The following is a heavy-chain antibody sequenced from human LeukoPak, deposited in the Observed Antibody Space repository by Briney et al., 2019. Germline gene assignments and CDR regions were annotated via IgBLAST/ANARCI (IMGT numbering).Heavy chain of an antibody. J-gene: IGHJ6*02. Sequence: ASVKVSCKASGYTFTGYYMHWVRQAPGQGLEWMGWINPNSGGTNYAQKFQGRVTMTRDTSISTAYMKLSRLRSDDTAVYYCAREPYSSSWFSQGGNYYGMDVWGQGTTVTVSS. CDR3: AREPYSSSWFSQGGNYYGMDV. V-gene: IGHV1-2*02. CDR2: INPNSGGT. D-gene: IGHD6-13*01. CDR1: GYTFTGYY.